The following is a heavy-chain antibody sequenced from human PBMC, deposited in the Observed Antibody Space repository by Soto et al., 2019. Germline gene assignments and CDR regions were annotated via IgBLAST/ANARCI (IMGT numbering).Heavy chain of an antibody. CDR3: VRSWAY. CDR1: GFNFSSYG. CDR2: VSPAGST. V-gene: IGHV3-NL1*01. D-gene: IGHD6-13*01. Sequence: GGSLRLSCAASGFNFSSYGMHWVRQAPGKGLEWVSTVSPAGSTFYADSVRGRFTISRDNSKSTVDLQMNGLRVDDTAIYYCVRSWAYWGRGTVVTVSS. J-gene: IGHJ4*02.